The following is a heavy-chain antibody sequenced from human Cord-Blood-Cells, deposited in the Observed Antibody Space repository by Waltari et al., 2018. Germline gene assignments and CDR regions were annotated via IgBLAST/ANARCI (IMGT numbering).Heavy chain of an antibody. D-gene: IGHD3-3*01. CDR1: GGSFSGYS. Sequence: QVQLQQWGAGLLKPSETLSLTCAVYGGSFSGYSWSWIRQPPGKGLEWIGEINHSGSTNYNPSLKSRVTISVDTSKNQFSLKLSSVTAADTAVYYCARGERSGYYEYFQHWGQGTLVTVSS. V-gene: IGHV4-34*01. J-gene: IGHJ1*01. CDR2: INHSGST. CDR3: ARGERSGYYEYFQH.